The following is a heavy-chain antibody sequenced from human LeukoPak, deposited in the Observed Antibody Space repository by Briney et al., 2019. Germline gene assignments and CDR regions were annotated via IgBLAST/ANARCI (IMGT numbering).Heavy chain of an antibody. CDR1: GGTFSSYA. Sequence: SVKVSCKASGGTFSSYAISWVRQAPGQGLEWMGGIIPIFGTANYAQKFQGRVTITADESTSTAYMELSSLRSEDTAVYYCAREGESRLLWFGESVYFDYWGQGTLVTVSS. CDR3: AREGESRLLWFGESVYFDY. V-gene: IGHV1-69*13. J-gene: IGHJ4*02. CDR2: IIPIFGTA. D-gene: IGHD3-10*01.